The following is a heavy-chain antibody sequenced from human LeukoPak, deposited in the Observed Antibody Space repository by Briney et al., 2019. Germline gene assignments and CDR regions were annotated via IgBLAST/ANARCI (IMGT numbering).Heavy chain of an antibody. CDR1: RYTFSSSD. CDR2: MSPTSGNT. V-gene: IGHV1-8*01. J-gene: IGHJ4*02. CDR3: VGGAPNWGFDF. D-gene: IGHD7-27*01. Sequence: ASVKVSRKASRYTFSSSDINWVRQAAGQGFEWMGWMSPTSGNTGYAQNFQGRVTMTRDTSISTAYMELTSLRSEDTAVYYCVGGAPNWGFDFWGQGTLVIVSS.